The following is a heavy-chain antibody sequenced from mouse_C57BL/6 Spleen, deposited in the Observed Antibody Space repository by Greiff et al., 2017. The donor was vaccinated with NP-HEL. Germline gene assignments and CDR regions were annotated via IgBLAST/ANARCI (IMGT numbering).Heavy chain of an antibody. CDR3: AKYGSSYVGYFDV. D-gene: IGHD1-1*01. CDR2: IDPSDSET. Sequence: VQLQQPGAELVRPGSSVKLSCKASGYTFTSYWMHWVKQRPIQGLEWIGNIDPSDSETHYNQKFKDKATLTVDKSSSTAYMQLSSLTSEDSAVYYCAKYGSSYVGYFDVWGTGTTVTVSS. CDR1: GYTFTSYW. V-gene: IGHV1-52*01. J-gene: IGHJ1*03.